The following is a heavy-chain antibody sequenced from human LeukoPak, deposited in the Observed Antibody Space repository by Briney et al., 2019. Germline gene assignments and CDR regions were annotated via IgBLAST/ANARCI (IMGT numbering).Heavy chain of an antibody. CDR1: GFSLNDYG. J-gene: IGHJ6*04. D-gene: IGHD3-10*02. CDR2: INWNGGRI. Sequence: GGSLRLSCGASGFSLNDYGMNWVRQAPGKGLEWVSGINWNGGRIGYADSVKGRFTISRDNAKNSLYLQMNSLRAEDTAVYYCAELGITMIGGVWGKGTTVTISS. CDR3: AELGITMIGGV. V-gene: IGHV3-20*04.